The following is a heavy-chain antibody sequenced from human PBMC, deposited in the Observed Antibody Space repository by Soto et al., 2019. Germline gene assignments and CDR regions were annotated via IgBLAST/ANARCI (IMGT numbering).Heavy chain of an antibody. CDR2: IIPIPGTA. CDR1: GGTFSSYS. Sequence: QLQLVQSGAEVKKPWSAVKVSCKASGGTFSSYSISWVRQAPGQGLEWMGGIIPIPGTANYAQKFQGRVTITADESTSTAYMELSSLRSEDTAVYYCARSQGSSTSLEIYYYYYYGMDVWGQGTTVTVSS. V-gene: IGHV1-69*01. D-gene: IGHD2-2*01. CDR3: ARSQGSSTSLEIYYYYYYGMDV. J-gene: IGHJ6*02.